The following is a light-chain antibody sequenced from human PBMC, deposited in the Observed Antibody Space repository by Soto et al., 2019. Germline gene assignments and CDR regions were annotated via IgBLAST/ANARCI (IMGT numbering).Light chain of an antibody. Sequence: QSALTQPASVSGSPGQSITISCTGTSSDVGGYNYVSWYQQHPGKAPKLMIYEVSNRPSGVSNRFSDSKSGNTASLTISGLQAEDEADYYCSSYISSSTLVVFGGGTKVTVL. V-gene: IGLV2-14*01. CDR1: SSDVGGYNY. CDR2: EVS. CDR3: SSYISSSTLVV. J-gene: IGLJ2*01.